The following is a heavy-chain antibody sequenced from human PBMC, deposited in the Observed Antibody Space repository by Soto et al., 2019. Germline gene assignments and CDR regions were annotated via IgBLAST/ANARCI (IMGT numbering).Heavy chain of an antibody. J-gene: IGHJ6*02. D-gene: IGHD4-4*01. CDR3: ARDKAIVVPSLGNSGYYYYDMDV. CDR1: GFTVSNNS. CDR2: ICSGGST. V-gene: IGHV3-66*01. Sequence: PGGSLMLSCAASGFTVSNNSMAWVLQAPGKGLEWISIICSGGSTKYGDSVRGRFTVSRDISKNTLYLQMNGLRDEDTAIYYCARDKAIVVPSLGNSGYYYYDMDVWGQGTTVTVSS.